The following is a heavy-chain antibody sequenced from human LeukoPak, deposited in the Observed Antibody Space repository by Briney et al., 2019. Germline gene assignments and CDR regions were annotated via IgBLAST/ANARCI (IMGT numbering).Heavy chain of an antibody. J-gene: IGHJ4*02. CDR1: GFTFSSYA. Sequence: GGSLRLSCAASGFTFSSYAMHWVRQAPGKGLEWVAVISYDGSNKYYADSVKGRFTISRDNSKNTLLLQMNSLRTEDTAVYYCARQYNNGWYRGWGQGTLVTVSS. V-gene: IGHV3-30-3*01. CDR2: ISYDGSNK. CDR3: ARQYNNGWYRG. D-gene: IGHD6-19*01.